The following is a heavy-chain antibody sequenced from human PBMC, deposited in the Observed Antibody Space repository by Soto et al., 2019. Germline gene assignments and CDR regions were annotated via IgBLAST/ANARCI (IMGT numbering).Heavy chain of an antibody. CDR3: ARKVRGVIDFYHHMDV. Sequence: EVQLVESGGGLVQPGGSLRLSCAASGFTFNTYWMYWVRQAPGKGPVWVPRINFDGRSRSYAVSVKGRFTITRDNPKNRLYLEVNSLRAEDTAVYYCARKVRGVIDFYHHMDVWGKGTTVTVSS. CDR1: GFTFNTYW. CDR2: INFDGRSR. J-gene: IGHJ6*03. D-gene: IGHD3-10*01. V-gene: IGHV3-74*01.